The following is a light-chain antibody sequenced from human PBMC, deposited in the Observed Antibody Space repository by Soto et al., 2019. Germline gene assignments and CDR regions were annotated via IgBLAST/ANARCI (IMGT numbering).Light chain of an antibody. J-gene: IGLJ1*01. V-gene: IGLV2-23*02. Sequence: QSVLTQPASVSGSPGQSITISCTGASSDVGSYNLVSWYQQHPGKAPKLMIYEVSKRPSGVSNRFSGSKSGNTASLTISGLQAEDEADYYCCSYAGSSTSPYVFGTGTKVTDL. CDR3: CSYAGSSTSPYV. CDR1: SSDVGSYNL. CDR2: EVS.